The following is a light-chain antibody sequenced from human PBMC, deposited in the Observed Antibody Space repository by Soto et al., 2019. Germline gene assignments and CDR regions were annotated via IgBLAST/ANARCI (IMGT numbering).Light chain of an antibody. CDR1: QSVSTSY. CDR3: HHYGSSMWT. J-gene: IGKJ1*01. Sequence: EIVMTQSPATLSVSPGERATLSCRASQSVSTSYLAWYQQKPGQAPRLLIYDASSRATGIPARFSGSASGKDRNGSVSGKDFSLNITGVEPEDSAVYYCHHYGSSMWTFGQGTKVDIK. V-gene: IGKV3-20*01. CDR2: DAS.